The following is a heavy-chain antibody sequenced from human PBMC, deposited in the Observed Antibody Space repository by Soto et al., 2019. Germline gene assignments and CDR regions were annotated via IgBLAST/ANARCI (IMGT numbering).Heavy chain of an antibody. J-gene: IGHJ4*02. Sequence: EVVLVESGGGLVQPGGSLKLSCAASGFRFTGSAIHWVRQAPGKGLEWVGLIRNRPNSYATAYAESLKGRVTISRDDSRNASYLQVKSLKSEETAVYFCTRACRGGSCYSTSDFDYWGQGTLVTVSS. CDR1: GFRFTGSA. V-gene: IGHV3-73*02. D-gene: IGHD2-15*01. CDR3: TRACRGGSCYSTSDFDY. CDR2: IRNRPNSYAT.